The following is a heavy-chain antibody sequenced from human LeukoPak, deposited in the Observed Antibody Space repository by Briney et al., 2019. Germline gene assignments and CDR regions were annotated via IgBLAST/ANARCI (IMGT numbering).Heavy chain of an antibody. Sequence: ASVKVSCKASGYTFTSYGINWVRQAPGQGLEWMGWISTYNGNTNYAQKLQGRVAMTTDTSTTTAYMELSRLRSDDTAVYYCARGGYCSSTSCSIFDYWGQGTLVTVSS. J-gene: IGHJ4*02. CDR2: ISTYNGNT. CDR3: ARGGYCSSTSCSIFDY. CDR1: GYTFTSYG. D-gene: IGHD2-2*01. V-gene: IGHV1-18*01.